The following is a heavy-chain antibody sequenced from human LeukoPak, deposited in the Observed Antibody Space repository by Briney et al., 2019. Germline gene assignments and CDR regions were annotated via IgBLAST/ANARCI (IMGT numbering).Heavy chain of an antibody. CDR3: VRARGYGNPSYFDY. CDR1: GASISSIIDY. D-gene: IGHD5-18*01. Sequence: SQTLSLTCTVSGASISSIIDYWHWIRQPPGKGLEWIGNIYYSGRTHYNPSLKSRVTMSVDRSKNEFSLKLSSVTAADTAVYYCVRARGYGNPSYFDYWGQGTLVTVSS. V-gene: IGHV4-30-4*01. J-gene: IGHJ4*02. CDR2: IYYSGRT.